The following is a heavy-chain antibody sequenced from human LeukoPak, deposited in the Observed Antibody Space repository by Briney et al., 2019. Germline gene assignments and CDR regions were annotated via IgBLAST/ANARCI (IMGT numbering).Heavy chain of an antibody. CDR1: GFTFSSYS. V-gene: IGHV3-21*04. Sequence: GGSLRLSCAASGFTFSSYSMNWVRQAPGKGLEWVSSISSSSSYIYYADSVKGRFTISRDNSKNTLYLQMNSLRAEDTAVYYCAKDRTQIPLKYWGQGTLVTVSS. J-gene: IGHJ4*02. CDR3: AKDRTQIPLKY. CDR2: ISSSSSYI.